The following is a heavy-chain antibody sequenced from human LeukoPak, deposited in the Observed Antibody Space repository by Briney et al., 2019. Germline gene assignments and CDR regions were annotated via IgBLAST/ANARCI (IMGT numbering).Heavy chain of an antibody. CDR2: IIPILGAA. J-gene: IGHJ6*02. D-gene: IGHD3-16*01. CDR3: ARDANYVWESPSLGMDV. Sequence: ASVKVSCKASGGTFSNYAVNWVRQAPGQGLEWLGRIIPILGAANYAQKFQGRVTITADKSTSTAYMDLSSLRSDDTAVYYCARDANYVWESPSLGMDVWGQGTTVTVSS. V-gene: IGHV1-69*04. CDR1: GGTFSNYA.